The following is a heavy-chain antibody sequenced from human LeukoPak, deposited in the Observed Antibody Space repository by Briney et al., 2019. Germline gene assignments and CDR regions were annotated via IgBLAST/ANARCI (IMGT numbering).Heavy chain of an antibody. CDR2: ISSSSSNI. J-gene: IGHJ4*02. CDR1: GFDFSTYS. V-gene: IGHV3-21*06. Sequence: GGSLRLSCAASGFDFSTYSIDWVRQAPGKGLEWVSYISSSSSNIYHADSVKGRFTISRDNAKNSLYLEMSSLRAEDTAVYYCARDRDWSFDYWGQGTLVTVSS. CDR3: ARDRDWSFDY. D-gene: IGHD3-9*01.